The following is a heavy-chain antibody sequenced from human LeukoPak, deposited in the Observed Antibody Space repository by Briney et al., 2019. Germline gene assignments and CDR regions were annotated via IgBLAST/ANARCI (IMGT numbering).Heavy chain of an antibody. D-gene: IGHD3-3*01. CDR2: MSSSSSYI. V-gene: IGHV3-21*01. Sequence: GGSLRLSCAASGFTFSSHSMHWVRQAPGKGLEWVSSMSSSSSYIYYADSVKGRFTISRDNAKNSLYLQMNSLRAEDTAVYYCARDPYYDFWSGYPYFDYWGQGTLVTVSS. J-gene: IGHJ4*02. CDR3: ARDPYYDFWSGYPYFDY. CDR1: GFTFSSHS.